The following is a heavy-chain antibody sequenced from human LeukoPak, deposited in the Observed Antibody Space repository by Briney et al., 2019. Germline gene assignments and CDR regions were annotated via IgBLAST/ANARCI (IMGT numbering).Heavy chain of an antibody. CDR1: GFTFSSYA. D-gene: IGHD5-12*01. J-gene: IGHJ5*02. CDR2: ISYDGSNK. V-gene: IGHV3-30*04. CDR3: AAGYICSGYDSVIDP. Sequence: GGSLRLSCAASGFTFSSYAMHWVRQAPGKGLEWVAVISYDGSNKYYADSVKGRFTISRDNSKNTLYLQMNSLRAEDTAVYYCAAGYICSGYDSVIDPWGQGTLVTVSS.